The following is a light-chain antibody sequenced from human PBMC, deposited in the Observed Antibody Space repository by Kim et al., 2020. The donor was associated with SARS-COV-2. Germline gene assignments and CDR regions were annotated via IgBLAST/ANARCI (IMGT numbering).Light chain of an antibody. CDR1: SSNIGNNY. CDR2: DNN. V-gene: IGLV1-51*01. Sequence: GQKVTISCSGGSSNIGNNYVSWYRQLPGAAPNLLIFDNNERPSGIPDRFSGSKSGTSATLGITGLQTGDEADYYCGTWDSSLSAAVFGGGTQLTVL. J-gene: IGLJ7*01. CDR3: GTWDSSLSAAV.